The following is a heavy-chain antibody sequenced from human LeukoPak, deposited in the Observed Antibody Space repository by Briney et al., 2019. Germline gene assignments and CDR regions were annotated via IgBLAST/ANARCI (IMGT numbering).Heavy chain of an antibody. Sequence: PGGSLRLSCAASGFTFSSYWMSWVRQAPGKGLEWVAYIKQDGSEKYYVDSVKGRFTISRDNAKNSLYLQMNSLRAEDTAVYYCARDIKGRGYSYGIDYWGQGTLVTVSS. J-gene: IGHJ4*02. D-gene: IGHD5-18*01. V-gene: IGHV3-7*01. CDR3: ARDIKGRGYSYGIDY. CDR1: GFTFSSYW. CDR2: IKQDGSEK.